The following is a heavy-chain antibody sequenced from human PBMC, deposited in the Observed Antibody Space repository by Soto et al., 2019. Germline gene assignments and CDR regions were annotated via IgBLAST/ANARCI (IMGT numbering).Heavy chain of an antibody. D-gene: IGHD2-2*01. J-gene: IGHJ4*02. V-gene: IGHV3-33*01. CDR1: GFTFSSFG. CDR3: ASRSPALDY. Sequence: QVQLVESGVGVIQPGRSLRLTCAASGFTFSSFGMHWVRQAPGKGLEWVAVIWHDGRNKYYADFVKGRFTISRDNSKNTLYLQMNSLRAEDTAVYYCASRSPALDYWGQGTLVTVSS. CDR2: IWHDGRNK.